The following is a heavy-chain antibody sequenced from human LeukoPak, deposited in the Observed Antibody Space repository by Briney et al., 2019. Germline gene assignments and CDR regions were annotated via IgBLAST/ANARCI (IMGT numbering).Heavy chain of an antibody. Sequence: GASVKVSCKASGYTFTGYYMHWVRQAPGQGLEWMGWINPSSGGTNYAQKFQGRVTMTRDTSISTAYMELSRLTSDDTAVYYCARAGWPMYYYYMDVWGKGTTVTISS. CDR1: GYTFTGYY. CDR2: INPSSGGT. V-gene: IGHV1-2*02. CDR3: ARAGWPMYYYYMDV. D-gene: IGHD6-19*01. J-gene: IGHJ6*03.